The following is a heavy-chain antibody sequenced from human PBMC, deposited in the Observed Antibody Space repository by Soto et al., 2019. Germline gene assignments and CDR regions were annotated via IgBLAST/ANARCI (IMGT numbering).Heavy chain of an antibody. CDR3: ARDGEPGIAVAGTVGCFDP. V-gene: IGHV1-3*01. D-gene: IGHD6-19*01. J-gene: IGHJ5*02. Sequence: ASVKVSCKASGYTFTSYAMHWVRQAPGQRLEWMGWINAGNGNTKYSQKFQGRVTITRDTSASTAYMELSSLRSEDTAVYYCARDGEPGIAVAGTVGCFDPWGQGTLVTVSS. CDR1: GYTFTSYA. CDR2: INAGNGNT.